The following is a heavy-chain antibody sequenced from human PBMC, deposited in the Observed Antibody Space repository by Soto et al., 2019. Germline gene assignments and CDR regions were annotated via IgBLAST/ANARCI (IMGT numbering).Heavy chain of an antibody. CDR1: GGSFSGYY. Sequence: PSETLSFTCAVYGGSFSGYYWSWIRQPPGKGLEWIGEINHSGSTNYNPSLKSRVTISVDTSKNQFSLKLSSVTAADTAVYYCASLRGSYDYYGMDAWGQGTTVTVSS. CDR3: ASLRGSYDYYGMDA. V-gene: IGHV4-34*01. D-gene: IGHD1-26*01. J-gene: IGHJ6*02. CDR2: INHSGST.